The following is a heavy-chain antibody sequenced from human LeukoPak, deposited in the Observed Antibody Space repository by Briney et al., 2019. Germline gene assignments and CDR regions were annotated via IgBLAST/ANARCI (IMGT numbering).Heavy chain of an antibody. Sequence: PGGSLRLFCAASGFTFSSYAMSWVRQAPGKGLAWVSLISGSGVSTYCADSVKGRFTISRDNSKNTLYLQMNSLRAEDTAVYYCAKVFRSGDLFVSDYWGQGTLVTVSS. V-gene: IGHV3-23*01. CDR1: GFTFSSYA. J-gene: IGHJ4*02. D-gene: IGHD4-17*01. CDR3: AKVFRSGDLFVSDY. CDR2: ISGSGVST.